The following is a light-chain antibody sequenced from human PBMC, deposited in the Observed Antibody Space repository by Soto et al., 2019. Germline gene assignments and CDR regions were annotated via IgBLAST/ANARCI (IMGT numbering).Light chain of an antibody. CDR2: EVT. CDR1: NSDVGGHNY. V-gene: IGLV2-8*01. Sequence: QSVLTQPPSASGSPGQSVTISCTGTNSDVGGHNYVSWYQQHPGKAPKLMIYEVTKRPSGVPDRFSGSKSGDTASLTVSGIQAEDDGDYYCASYASSNNDVVVFGGGTKLTVL. J-gene: IGLJ3*02. CDR3: ASYASSNNDVVV.